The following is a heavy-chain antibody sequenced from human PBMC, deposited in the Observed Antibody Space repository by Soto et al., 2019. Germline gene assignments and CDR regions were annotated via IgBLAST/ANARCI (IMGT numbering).Heavy chain of an antibody. D-gene: IGHD3-10*01. CDR1: GFTFSNAW. V-gene: IGHV3-30*18. CDR3: AKDMSLWGYGSGFDY. CDR2: ISYDGSNK. J-gene: IGHJ4*02. Sequence: GGSLRLSCAVSGFTFSNAWMYWVRQAPGKGLEWVAVISYDGSNKYYADSVKGRFTISRDNSKNTLYLQMNSLRAEDTAVYYCAKDMSLWGYGSGFDYWGQGTLVTVSS.